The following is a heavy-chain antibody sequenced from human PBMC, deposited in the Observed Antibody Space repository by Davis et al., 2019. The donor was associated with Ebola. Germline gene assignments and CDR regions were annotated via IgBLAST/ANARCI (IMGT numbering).Heavy chain of an antibody. Sequence: GGSLRLSCAASGFTFSTFAMSWVRQAPGKGLEWVSIISGSGGRTYFADSVKGRFTISRDNSKNTLYLQMNSLRAEDTAVYHCAKASYEDYYYYYPMNVWGQGTTVTVSS. V-gene: IGHV3-23*01. D-gene: IGHD5-12*01. CDR1: GFTFSTFA. J-gene: IGHJ6*02. CDR2: ISGSGGRT. CDR3: AKASYEDYYYYYPMNV.